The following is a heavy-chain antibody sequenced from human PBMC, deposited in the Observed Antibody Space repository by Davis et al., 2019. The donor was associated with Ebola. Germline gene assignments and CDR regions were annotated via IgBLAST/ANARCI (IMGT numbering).Heavy chain of an antibody. V-gene: IGHV1-46*01. J-gene: IGHJ6*02. CDR2: INPSGGRT. D-gene: IGHD4/OR15-4a*01. Sequence: ASVKVSCKASGYTFTKYYVHWVRQAPGQGLEWVGVINPSGGRTSYAQKFQGRLTLTRDTSTSIVFMELSSLRSEDTALYYCARDGPDYNGLDVWGQGTTVSVSS. CDR3: ARDGPDYNGLDV. CDR1: GYTFTKYY.